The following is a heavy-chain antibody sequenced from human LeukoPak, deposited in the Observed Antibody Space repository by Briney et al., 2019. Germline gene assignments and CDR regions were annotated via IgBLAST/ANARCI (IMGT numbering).Heavy chain of an antibody. CDR2: IIPIFGTA. V-gene: IGHV1-69*06. Sequence: ASVKLSCTASGGTFSSYAIRWVRQAPGQGLEWMGGIIPIFGTANYAQKFQGRVTITADKSTSTAYMELSSLRSEDTAVYYCARDSLMYSGSWYSDYYNGMDVCGEGTTVTVSP. D-gene: IGHD6-13*01. CDR3: ARDSLMYSGSWYSDYYNGMDV. CDR1: GGTFSSYA. J-gene: IGHJ6*04.